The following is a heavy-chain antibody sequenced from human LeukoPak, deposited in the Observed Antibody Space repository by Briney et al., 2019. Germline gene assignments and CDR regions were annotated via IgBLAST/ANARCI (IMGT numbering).Heavy chain of an antibody. J-gene: IGHJ3*02. D-gene: IGHD3-10*01. Sequence: SETLSLTCTVSGGSISSGGYYWSWIRQHPGKGLEWIGYIYYSGSTYYNPSLKSRVTISVDTSKNQFSLKLSSVTAADTAVHYCARGSYYYGSGSYLEDAFDIWGQGTMVTVSS. CDR3: ARGSYYYGSGSYLEDAFDI. V-gene: IGHV4-31*03. CDR2: IYYSGST. CDR1: GGSISSGGYY.